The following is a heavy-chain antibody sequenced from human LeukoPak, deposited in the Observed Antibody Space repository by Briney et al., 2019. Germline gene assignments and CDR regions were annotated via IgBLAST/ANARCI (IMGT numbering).Heavy chain of an antibody. V-gene: IGHV4-34*01. CDR3: ARVGGFGEPGGIAVAGTPHYYYMDV. CDR1: GGSFSGYC. Sequence: SETLSLTCADYGGSFSGYCWSWIRQPPGKGLEWIGEINHSGSTNYNPSLKSRVTISVDTSKNQFSLKLSFVPAADAAVYYCARVGGFGEPGGIAVAGTPHYYYMDVWGKGTTVTVSS. CDR2: INHSGST. D-gene: IGHD6-19*01. J-gene: IGHJ6*03.